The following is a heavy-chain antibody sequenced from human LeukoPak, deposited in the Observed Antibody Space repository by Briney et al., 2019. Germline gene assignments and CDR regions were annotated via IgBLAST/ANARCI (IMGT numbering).Heavy chain of an antibody. V-gene: IGHV6-1*01. J-gene: IGHJ5*02. CDR2: TYYRSKWYN. CDR1: GDSVSSNNAA. D-gene: IGHD2-8*01. Sequence: SQTLSLTCSISGDSVSSNNAAWNWIRQSPSRGLEFLGRTYYRSKWYNDYAVSVKSRITIKSDTSKNQFSLQLNSVTPEDTAVYYCASTHGPFDHWGQGTLVTVSS. CDR3: ASTHGPFDH.